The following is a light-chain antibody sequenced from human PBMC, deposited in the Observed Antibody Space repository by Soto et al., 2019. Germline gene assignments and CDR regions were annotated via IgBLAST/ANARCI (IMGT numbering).Light chain of an antibody. CDR2: GAS. V-gene: IGKV3-20*01. CDR3: QQYGSSPRYT. J-gene: IGKJ2*01. Sequence: EIVLTQSPGTLSFSPGERATPSCRASQSVGSSYLAWYQQKPGQAPRLLIYGASSRATGIPDRFSGSGSGTDFTLTISRLEPEDFAVYYCQQYGSSPRYTFGQGTKLEIK. CDR1: QSVGSSY.